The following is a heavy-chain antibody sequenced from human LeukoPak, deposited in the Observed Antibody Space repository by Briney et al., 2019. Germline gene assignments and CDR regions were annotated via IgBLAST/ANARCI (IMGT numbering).Heavy chain of an antibody. CDR2: IYYSGST. V-gene: IGHV4-59*01. Sequence: SETLSLTCTVSGGSISSYYWSWIRQPPGKGLEWIGYIYYSGSTNYNPSLKSRVTISVDTSKNQFSLKLSSVTAADTAVYYCARSNSEEGGTCWFDPWGQGTLVTVSS. CDR1: GGSISSYY. J-gene: IGHJ5*02. CDR3: ARSNSEEGGTCWFDP. D-gene: IGHD4-23*01.